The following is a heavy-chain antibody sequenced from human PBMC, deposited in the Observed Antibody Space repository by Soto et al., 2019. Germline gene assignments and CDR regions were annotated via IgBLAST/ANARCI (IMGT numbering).Heavy chain of an antibody. J-gene: IGHJ4*02. V-gene: IGHV3-66*01. Sequence: EVQLVESGGGLVQPGGSLRLSCAASGFTVSSNYMSWVRQAPGKGLEWASVIYSGGSAYYTDSVKGRFTLSRENTKNTLYLQTNGLRAEDTAAYYCARDGYGYGGGDLDSWGQGTLATASS. D-gene: IGHD5-18*01. CDR3: ARDGYGYGGGDLDS. CDR1: GFTVSSNY. CDR2: IYSGGSA.